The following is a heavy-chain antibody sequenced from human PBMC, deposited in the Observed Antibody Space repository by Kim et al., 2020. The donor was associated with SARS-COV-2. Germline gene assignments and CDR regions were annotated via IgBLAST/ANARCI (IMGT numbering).Heavy chain of an antibody. Sequence: GGSLRLSCVASGFTFSSYWMSWVRQAPGKGLEWVANIKYDGSEKYYVDSVKGRFSISSDNAKNSLYLQMNSLRGEDTAVYYCARMLHNYAFDYWGQGTLVTVSS. CDR3: ARMLHNYAFDY. V-gene: IGHV3-7*03. J-gene: IGHJ4*02. CDR2: IKYDGSEK. CDR1: GFTFSSYW. D-gene: IGHD3-16*01.